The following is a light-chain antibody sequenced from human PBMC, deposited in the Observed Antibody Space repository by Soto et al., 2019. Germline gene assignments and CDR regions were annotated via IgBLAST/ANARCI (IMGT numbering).Light chain of an antibody. V-gene: IGLV2-14*01. CDR2: DVS. CDR3: CSHTTTSTPWV. J-gene: IGLJ3*02. CDR1: SSDVGAYEY. Sequence: QSVLTQPASVSGSPGQSITISCTGTSSDVGAYEYVSWYQQRPGKAPKLIIYDVSNRPSGVSNRFSGSKSANTASLTISGLQAEDEADYYCCSHTTTSTPWVFGGGTKVTVL.